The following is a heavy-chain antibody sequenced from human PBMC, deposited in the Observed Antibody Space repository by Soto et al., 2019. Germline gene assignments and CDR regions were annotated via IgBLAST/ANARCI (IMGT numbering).Heavy chain of an antibody. D-gene: IGHD3-16*01. CDR1: GFTFSSYG. V-gene: IGHV3-33*01. CDR3: ARARLGYGMDV. J-gene: IGHJ6*02. CDR2: IWYDGSNK. Sequence: GGSLRLSCAASGFTFSSYGMHWVRQAPGKGLEWVAVIWYDGSNKYYADSVKGRFTISRDNSKNTLYLQMNSLRAEDTAVYYCARARLGYGMDVWGQGTTVTVSS.